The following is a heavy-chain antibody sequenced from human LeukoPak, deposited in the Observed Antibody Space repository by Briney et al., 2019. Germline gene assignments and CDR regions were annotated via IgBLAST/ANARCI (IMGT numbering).Heavy chain of an antibody. Sequence: GRSLRLSCTTAGFTFGDYAMSWVRQAPGKGLEWVGFIRSKANGGTTEYAASVKGRFSMSRDASESIAYLQMGSLKTEDTAVYYCTRICSWGCFDYWGQGTLVSVS. J-gene: IGHJ4*02. CDR3: TRICSWGCFDY. V-gene: IGHV3-49*04. D-gene: IGHD2-15*01. CDR1: GFTFGDYA. CDR2: IRSKANGGTT.